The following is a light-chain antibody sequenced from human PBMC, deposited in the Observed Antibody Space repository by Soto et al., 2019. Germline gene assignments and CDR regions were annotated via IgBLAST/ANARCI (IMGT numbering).Light chain of an antibody. CDR3: SSYTSSYTYV. V-gene: IGLV2-14*01. J-gene: IGLJ1*01. CDR2: DVT. Sequence: QSALTQPASVSGSPGQSITISCTGTSSDVGGYNYVSWYQQHPGKAPKLMIYDVTNRPSGVSNRFSGSESGNTASLTISGLQAEDEADYYCSSYTSSYTYVFGTGTKLTVL. CDR1: SSDVGGYNY.